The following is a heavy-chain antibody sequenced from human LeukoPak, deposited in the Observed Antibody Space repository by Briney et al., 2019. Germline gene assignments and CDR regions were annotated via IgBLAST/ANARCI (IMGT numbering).Heavy chain of an antibody. Sequence: PGGSLRLSCAASGFTFSSYSMNWVRQAPGKGLEWVSSISSSSSYIYYADSVKGRFTISRDNAKNSLYLQMNSLRAEDTAVYYCARGVEVVVAATLYWYFDLWGRGTLVTVSS. CDR1: GFTFSSYS. J-gene: IGHJ2*01. V-gene: IGHV3-21*01. CDR3: ARGVEVVVAATLYWYFDL. CDR2: ISSSSSYI. D-gene: IGHD2-15*01.